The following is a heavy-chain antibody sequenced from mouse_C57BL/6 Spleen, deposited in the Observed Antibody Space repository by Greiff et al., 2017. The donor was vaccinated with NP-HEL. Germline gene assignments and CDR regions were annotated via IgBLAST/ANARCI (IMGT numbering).Heavy chain of an antibody. D-gene: IGHD1-1*01. CDR2: IHPNSGST. CDR3: ARRGLTVVATDYAMDY. V-gene: IGHV1-64*01. Sequence: VQLQQPGAELVKPGASVKLSCKASGYTFTSYWMHWVKQRPGQGLEWIGMIHPNSGSTNYNEKFKSKATLTVDKSSSTAYMQLSSLTSEDSAVYYCARRGLTVVATDYAMDYWGQGTSVTVSS. J-gene: IGHJ4*01. CDR1: GYTFTSYW.